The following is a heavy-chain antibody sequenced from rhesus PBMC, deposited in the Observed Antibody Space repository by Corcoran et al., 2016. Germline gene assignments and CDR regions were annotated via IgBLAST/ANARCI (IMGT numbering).Heavy chain of an antibody. Sequence: QLQLQESGPGLVKPSETLSLTCAVSGGSISSNYWSWSRQPPGTGREWSGRISGRGGRPDYNPSLKRRVTISTDTSKNQFSLKLSSVTAADTAVYYCVGRSGYYTESYGLDSWGQGVVVTVSS. D-gene: IGHD3-28*01. CDR2: ISGRGGRP. J-gene: IGHJ6*01. CDR1: GGSISSNY. V-gene: IGHV4-173*01. CDR3: VGRSGYYTESYGLDS.